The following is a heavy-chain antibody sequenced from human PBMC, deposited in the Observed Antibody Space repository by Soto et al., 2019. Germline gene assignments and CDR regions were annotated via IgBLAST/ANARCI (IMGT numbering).Heavy chain of an antibody. D-gene: IGHD3-9*01. V-gene: IGHV1-69*01. CDR1: GGSFRNYG. Sequence: QVQLVQSGAEVKKPGSSVRVSRKVSGGSFRNYGITWVRQSPGQGLEWMGGIMPVLGTAVYAQKFQGRVTISADELTTTASLELRSLSSDDTAVYFCARARDYDLLTAREYALDVWGQGTTVTV. CDR2: IMPVLGTA. J-gene: IGHJ6*02. CDR3: ARARDYDLLTAREYALDV.